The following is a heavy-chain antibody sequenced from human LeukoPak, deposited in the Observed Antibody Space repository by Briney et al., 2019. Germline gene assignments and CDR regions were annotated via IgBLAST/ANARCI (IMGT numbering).Heavy chain of an antibody. J-gene: IGHJ3*02. D-gene: IGHD5-24*01. V-gene: IGHV3-74*03. Sequence: GGSLRLSCAASGFTFGPFWMHWVRQAPGKGLVWVSRMNTDGSTTTYADSVKGRFSISRDNAKNTLYLQMNSLRAEDTAVYYCARQDGYKWGAFDIWGQGTMVTVSS. CDR2: MNTDGSTT. CDR1: GFTFGPFW. CDR3: ARQDGYKWGAFDI.